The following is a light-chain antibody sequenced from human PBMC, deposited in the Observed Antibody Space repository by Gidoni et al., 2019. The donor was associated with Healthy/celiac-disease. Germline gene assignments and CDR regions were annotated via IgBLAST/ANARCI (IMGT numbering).Light chain of an antibody. CDR1: QSVSSSY. CDR2: GAS. J-gene: IGKJ1*01. V-gene: IGKV3-20*01. CDR3: QQYGSSRT. Sequence: IELTHSPGTLSLSPGERATLSCRASQSVSSSYLAWYQQKPGQAPRLLIYGASSRATGIPDRFSGSGSGTDFTLTISRLEPEDFAVYYCQQYGSSRTFGQGTKVEIK.